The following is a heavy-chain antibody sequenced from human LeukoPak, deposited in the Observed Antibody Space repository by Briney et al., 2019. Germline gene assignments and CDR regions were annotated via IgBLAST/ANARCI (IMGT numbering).Heavy chain of an antibody. CDR1: GGSISSSSYY. CDR3: ARVYRGESGAIFDY. Sequence: PSETLSLTCTVSGGSISSSSYYWGWIRQPPGKGLEWIGSIYYSGSTHYNPSLKSRVTISVDTSKNQFSLKLSSVTAADTAVYYCARVYRGESGAIFDYWGQGTLVTVSS. D-gene: IGHD3-16*01. CDR2: IYYSGST. J-gene: IGHJ4*02. V-gene: IGHV4-39*07.